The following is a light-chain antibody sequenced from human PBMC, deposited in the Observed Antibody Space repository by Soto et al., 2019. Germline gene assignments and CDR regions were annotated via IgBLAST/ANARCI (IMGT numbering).Light chain of an antibody. J-gene: IGLJ1*01. Sequence: QSALTQPASVSGSPGQSITISCTETSSDVGSYNLVSWYQQHPGKAPKPMIYEGSKRPSGVSNRFSGSKSGNTASLTISGLQAEDEADYYCCSYAGSSTWVFGTGTKLTVL. CDR2: EGS. CDR1: SSDVGSYNL. CDR3: CSYAGSSTWV. V-gene: IGLV2-23*01.